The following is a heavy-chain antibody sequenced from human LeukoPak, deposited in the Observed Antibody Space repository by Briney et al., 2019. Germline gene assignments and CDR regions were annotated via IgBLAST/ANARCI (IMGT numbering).Heavy chain of an antibody. CDR3: ARHYYDSSGLDY. CDR2: IYYSGST. Sequence: SETLSLTCTVSGGSISNYYWSWIRQPPGKGLEWIGYIYYSGSTNYNPSLKSRVTISVDTSKNQFSLKLSSVTAADTAVYYCARHYYDSSGLDYWGQGTLVTVSS. D-gene: IGHD3-22*01. J-gene: IGHJ4*02. CDR1: GGSISNYY. V-gene: IGHV4-59*08.